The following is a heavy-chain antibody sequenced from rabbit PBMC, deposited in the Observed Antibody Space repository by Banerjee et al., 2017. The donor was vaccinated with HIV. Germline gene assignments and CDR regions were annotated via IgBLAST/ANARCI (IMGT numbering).Heavy chain of an antibody. J-gene: IGHJ4*01. V-gene: IGHV1S45*01. D-gene: IGHD1-1*01. CDR3: ARDHIQSSGVNGAYFFDL. Sequence: QEQLEESGGDLVKPGASLTLTCTASGLDFSSSDWMCWVRQAPGKGLEWIACIDAGSSGSTYYASWAKGRFTISKTSSTTVTLQMTSLTAADTATYFCARDHIQSSGVNGAYFFDLWGPGTLVTVS. CDR1: GLDFSSSDW. CDR2: IDAGSSGST.